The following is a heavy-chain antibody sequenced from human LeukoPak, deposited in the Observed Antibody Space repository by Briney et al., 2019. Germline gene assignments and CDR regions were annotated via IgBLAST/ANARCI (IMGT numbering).Heavy chain of an antibody. CDR2: ISNSGDTT. Sequence: PGGSLRLSCAASGFTFRSYAMSWVRQAPGKGLEWVSVISNSGDTTYYADSVKGRFTISRDNSKNTLYLQMNSLRAEDTDVYYCAKDSVAGTDKYYYAMDVWGQGTTVTVSS. V-gene: IGHV3-23*01. J-gene: IGHJ6*02. D-gene: IGHD6-19*01. CDR3: AKDSVAGTDKYYYAMDV. CDR1: GFTFRSYA.